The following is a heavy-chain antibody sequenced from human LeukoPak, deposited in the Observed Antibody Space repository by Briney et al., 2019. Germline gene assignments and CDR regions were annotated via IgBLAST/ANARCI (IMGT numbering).Heavy chain of an antibody. V-gene: IGHV4-34*01. Sequence: SETLSLTCAVSGGSFSGYYWSWIRQPPGKGLEWIGEINHSGSTNYNPSLKSRVTISVDTSKNQFSLKLSSVTAADTAVYYCARQPYYYGSGSYYGSPYYFDYWGQGTLVTVSS. D-gene: IGHD3-10*01. CDR2: INHSGST. J-gene: IGHJ4*02. CDR1: GGSFSGYY. CDR3: ARQPYYYGSGSYYGSPYYFDY.